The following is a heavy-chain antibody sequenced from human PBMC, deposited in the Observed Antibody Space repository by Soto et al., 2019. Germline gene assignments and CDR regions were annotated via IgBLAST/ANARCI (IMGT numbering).Heavy chain of an antibody. V-gene: IGHV1-3*01. Sequence: ASVKVSCKASGYTFTGFYMHWVRQAPGQGLEWMGWINAGNGNTKYSQKFQGRVTITRDTSASTAYMELSSLRSEDTAVYYCARARVRPITYYYGSGSYWWFDPWGQGTLVTVSS. D-gene: IGHD3-10*01. J-gene: IGHJ5*02. CDR2: INAGNGNT. CDR3: ARARVRPITYYYGSGSYWWFDP. CDR1: GYTFTGFY.